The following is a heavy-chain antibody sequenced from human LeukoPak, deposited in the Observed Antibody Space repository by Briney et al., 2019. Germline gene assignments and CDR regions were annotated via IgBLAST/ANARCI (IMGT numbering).Heavy chain of an antibody. CDR2: IYHSVST. CDR3: ARDKRQASGRGLDY. J-gene: IGHJ4*02. Sequence: PSETLSLTCAVSGGSISSSNWWSCVRQPPGKGLEWIGEIYHSVSTNYNPSLKSRVTISVDKSKNQFSLKLSSVTAADTAVYYCARDKRQASGRGLDYWGQGTLVTVSS. CDR1: GGSISSSNW. V-gene: IGHV4-4*02. D-gene: IGHD1-1*01.